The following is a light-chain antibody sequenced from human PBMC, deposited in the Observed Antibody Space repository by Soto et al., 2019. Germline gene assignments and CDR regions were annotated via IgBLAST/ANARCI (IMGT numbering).Light chain of an antibody. CDR3: ASWDESLTGLV. Sequence: QSVLTQPPSASGTPGQRVTISCSGSSSNIGSNSVYWYHHLPGTAPKLLIYNNDQRPSGVPDRISGSKSGTSASLAVSGLRSGDEADYYCASWDESLTGLVFGGGTQLTVL. CDR1: SSNIGSNS. V-gene: IGLV1-47*02. J-gene: IGLJ2*01. CDR2: NND.